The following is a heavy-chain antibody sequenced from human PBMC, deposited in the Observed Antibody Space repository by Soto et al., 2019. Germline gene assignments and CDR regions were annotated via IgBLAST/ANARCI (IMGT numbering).Heavy chain of an antibody. CDR2: IYHSGST. CDR1: GGSISSGGYS. V-gene: IGHV4-30-2*01. D-gene: IGHD2-15*01. Sequence: PSETLSLTCTVSGGSISSGGYSWSWIRPPPGKGLEWIGSIYHSGSTYYNPSLKSRVTISVDRSKNQFSLKLSSVTAADTAVYYCARAKGLLYYYYYYGMDVWGQGTTVTVSS. CDR3: ARAKGLLYYYYYYGMDV. J-gene: IGHJ6*02.